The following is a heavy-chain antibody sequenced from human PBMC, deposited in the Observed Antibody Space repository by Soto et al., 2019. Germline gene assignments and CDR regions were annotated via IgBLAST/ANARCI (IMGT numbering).Heavy chain of an antibody. CDR1: GISITSSIYH. D-gene: IGHD1-26*01. CDR2: IYYSGST. V-gene: IGHV4-39*02. J-gene: IGHJ5*02. CDR3: ATQEVGGSYVYTFDP. Sequence: SATLSLTCPLPGISITSSIYHWGWSRQSPGKGLEWIGSIYYSGSTYYNPSLKSRVTISVDTSKNHFSLKLSSVTAADTAVYYCATQEVGGSYVYTFDPWGQGTLVTVS.